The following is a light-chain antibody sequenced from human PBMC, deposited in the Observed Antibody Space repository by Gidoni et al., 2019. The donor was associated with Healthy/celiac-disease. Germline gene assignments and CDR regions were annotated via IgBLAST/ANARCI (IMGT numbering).Light chain of an antibody. CDR1: QSVSSY. V-gene: IGKV3-11*01. J-gene: IGKJ1*01. CDR3: QQRSNWPPT. Sequence: IVLTHSPATLSLSPGERATLSCRASQSVSSYLAWYQQKPGQAPRLLIYYASNRATGIPARLSGSGSGTDLTLTISSLEPEDFAVYYCQQRSNWPPTFGQGTKVEIK. CDR2: YAS.